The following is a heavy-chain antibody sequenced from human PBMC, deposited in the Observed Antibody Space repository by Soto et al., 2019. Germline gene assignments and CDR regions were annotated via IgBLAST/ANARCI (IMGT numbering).Heavy chain of an antibody. D-gene: IGHD3-10*01. CDR3: ARHGFGSLHGLVDV. J-gene: IGHJ6*02. CDR2: IQYNGYS. V-gene: IGHV4-59*08. CDR1: GGSITNYY. Sequence: QVQLQESGPGLVKPSETLSLTCTVSGGSITNYYCSWFRQPPGKGLEWIGYIQYNGYSAYNLSLKRRITMSMDPSKTQFSLMLESLTATDTAVYYCARHGFGSLHGLVDVWGQGTTVIVSS.